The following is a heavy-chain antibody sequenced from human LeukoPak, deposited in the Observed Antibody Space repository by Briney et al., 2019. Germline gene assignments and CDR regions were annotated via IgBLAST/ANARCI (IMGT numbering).Heavy chain of an antibody. D-gene: IGHD1-26*01. V-gene: IGHV3-74*01. J-gene: IGHJ4*02. CDR3: ARGRGGSYHY. CDR2: IKSDGST. CDR1: GFTFSRYW. Sequence: GGSLRLSCAASGFTFSRYWMHWVRQAPGKGLVWVSRIKSDGSTNYADSVKGRFTISRDNAKNTLSLQMHSLRVEDTAVYYCARGRGGSYHYWGQGTLVTVSS.